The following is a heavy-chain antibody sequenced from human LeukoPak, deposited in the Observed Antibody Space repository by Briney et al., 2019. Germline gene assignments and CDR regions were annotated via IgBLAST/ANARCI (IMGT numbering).Heavy chain of an antibody. V-gene: IGHV4-30-2*01. D-gene: IGHD1-26*01. CDR2: IYHSGST. CDR1: GGSTSSGGYY. J-gene: IGHJ4*02. CDR3: ARSRGSQVDY. Sequence: SETLSLTCTVSGGSTSSGGYYWSWIRQPPGKGLEWIGYIYHSGSTYYNPSLKSRVTISVDRSKNQFSLKLSSVTAADTAVYYCARSRGSQVDYWGQGTLVTVSP.